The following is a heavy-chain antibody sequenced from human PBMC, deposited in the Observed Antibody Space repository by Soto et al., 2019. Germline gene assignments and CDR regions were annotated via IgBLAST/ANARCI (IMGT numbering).Heavy chain of an antibody. V-gene: IGHV1-69*01. D-gene: IGHD3-22*01. CDR2: ILPIFGTA. CDR1: GGSFNRHT. J-gene: IGHJ4*02. CDR3: ARGWGYDSTDYYYAY. Sequence: QVQLVQSGAEVRKPGSSVRVSCKASGGSFNRHTISWVRQAPGQGLEWMGGILPIFGTANHAQKFQGRVTIVEDESTSTVYMELSSLRSDDTAIYYCARGWGYDSTDYYYAYWGQGTLVIVSS.